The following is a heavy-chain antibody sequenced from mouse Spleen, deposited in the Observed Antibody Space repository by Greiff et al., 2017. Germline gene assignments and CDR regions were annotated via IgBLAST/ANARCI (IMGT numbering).Heavy chain of an antibody. CDR1: GFSLTSYG. CDR3: AKSYGNYEGAMDY. CDR2: IWRGGST. D-gene: IGHD2-1*01. J-gene: IGHJ4*01. V-gene: IGHV2-5*01. Sequence: QVQLQQSGPGLVQPSQSLSITCTVSGFSLTSYGVHWVRQSPGKGLEWLGVIWRGGSTDYNAAFMSRLSITKDNSKSQVFFKMNSLQADDTAIYYCAKSYGNYEGAMDYWGQGTSVTVSS.